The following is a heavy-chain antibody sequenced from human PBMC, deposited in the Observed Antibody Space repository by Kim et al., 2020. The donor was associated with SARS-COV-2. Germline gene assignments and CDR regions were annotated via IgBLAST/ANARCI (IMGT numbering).Heavy chain of an antibody. V-gene: IGHV3-30-3*01. D-gene: IGHD6-6*01. J-gene: IGHJ6*02. Sequence: GGSLRLSCAASGFTFSSYAMHWVCQAPGKGLEWVAVISYDGSNKYYADSVKGRFTISRDNSKNTLYLQMNSLRAEDTAVYYCARSIAGSYYYGMDVWGQGTTVTVSS. CDR1: GFTFSSYA. CDR2: ISYDGSNK. CDR3: ARSIAGSYYYGMDV.